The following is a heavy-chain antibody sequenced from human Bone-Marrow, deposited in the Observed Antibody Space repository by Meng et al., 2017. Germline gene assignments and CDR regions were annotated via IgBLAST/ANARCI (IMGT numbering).Heavy chain of an antibody. CDR3: ARGGIAAAAYSDH. Sequence: QVTLLEVGAGVEKPGASMKLSCEAVGYSFTSYAIHWVRQAPGESLEWMGWINAGNGQTKYSERFQGRVAIARDTSENTAYMELSSLTSEDTAVYYCARGGIAAAAYSDHWGQGTLVTVSS. J-gene: IGHJ4*02. CDR2: INAGNGQT. V-gene: IGHV1-3*01. CDR1: GYSFTSYA. D-gene: IGHD6-13*01.